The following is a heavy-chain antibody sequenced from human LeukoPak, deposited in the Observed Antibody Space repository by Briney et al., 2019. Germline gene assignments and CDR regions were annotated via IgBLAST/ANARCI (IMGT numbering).Heavy chain of an antibody. CDR2: MNPNSGNT. CDR1: GYTFTSYD. CDR3: ASIPDDFWSGYYALDY. J-gene: IGHJ4*02. V-gene: IGHV1-8*01. D-gene: IGHD3-3*01. Sequence: GASVKVSCKASGYTFTSYDINWVRQATGQGLEWMGWMNPNSGNTGYAQKFQGRVTMTRNTSISTAYMELSSLRSEDTAVYYCASIPDDFWSGYYALDYWGQGTLVTVSS.